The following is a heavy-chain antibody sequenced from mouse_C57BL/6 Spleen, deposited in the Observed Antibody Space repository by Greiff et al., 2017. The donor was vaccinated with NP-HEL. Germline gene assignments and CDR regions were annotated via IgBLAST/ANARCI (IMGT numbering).Heavy chain of an antibody. CDR1: GYNIKDYY. V-gene: IGHV14-2*01. Sequence: VQLKESGAELVKPGASVKLSCTASGYNIKDYYMHWVKQRTEQGLEWIGRIDPEDGETKYAPKFQGKATITADTSSNTAYLQLSSLTSEDTAVYYCAPDSSGAWFAYWGQGTLVTVSA. D-gene: IGHD3-2*02. CDR3: APDSSGAWFAY. CDR2: IDPEDGET. J-gene: IGHJ3*01.